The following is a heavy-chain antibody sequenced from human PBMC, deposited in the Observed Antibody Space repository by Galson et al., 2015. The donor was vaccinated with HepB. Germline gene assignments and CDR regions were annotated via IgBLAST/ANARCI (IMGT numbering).Heavy chain of an antibody. D-gene: IGHD3-3*01. J-gene: IGHJ3*01. CDR1: GYTFTGYY. Sequence: SVKVSCKASGYTFTGYYTHWVRQAPGQGLEWMGWINPNSGGTKYVENFQGRVTMTRDTSISTAYMELSGLRSDDTAVYYCARSLLYFDFWSGYPHVWGQGTMVTVSS. CDR3: ARSLLYFDFWSGYPHV. V-gene: IGHV1-2*02. CDR2: INPNSGGT.